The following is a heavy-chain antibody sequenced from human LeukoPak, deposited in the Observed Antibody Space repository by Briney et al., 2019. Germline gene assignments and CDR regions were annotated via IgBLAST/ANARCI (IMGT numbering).Heavy chain of an antibody. CDR1: GFTFDDYA. J-gene: IGHJ6*02. CDR3: AKDLGGSGSYYNLVYYYYYGMDV. CDR2: ISWNSGSI. V-gene: IGHV3-9*01. D-gene: IGHD3-10*01. Sequence: GGSLRLSCAASGFTFDDYAMHWVRQAPGKGLEWVSGISWNSGSIGYADSVKARFTISRDNAKNSLYLQMNSLRAEDTALYYCAKDLGGSGSYYNLVYYYYYGMDVWGQGTTVTVSS.